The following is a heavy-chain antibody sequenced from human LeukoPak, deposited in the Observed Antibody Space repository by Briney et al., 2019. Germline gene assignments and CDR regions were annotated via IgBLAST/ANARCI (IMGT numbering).Heavy chain of an antibody. Sequence: SETLSLTCIVSGGSISSYFWSWIRQPPGKRLEFIGYIYYSGSTNYNPSLQSRVAISVDTSKNQFSLKLSSVTATDTAVYYCARHYGPWGQGTLVTVSS. CDR1: GGSISSYF. CDR2: IYYSGST. V-gene: IGHV4-59*08. D-gene: IGHD3-10*01. CDR3: ARHYGP. J-gene: IGHJ4*02.